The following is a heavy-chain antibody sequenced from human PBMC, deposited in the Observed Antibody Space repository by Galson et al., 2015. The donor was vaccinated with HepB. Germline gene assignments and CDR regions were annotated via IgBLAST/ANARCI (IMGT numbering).Heavy chain of an antibody. CDR2: INPSGGST. CDR1: GYTFTSYY. J-gene: IGHJ6*02. CDR3: ARAGSTATPAYGMDV. Sequence: SVKVSCKASGYTFTSYYMHWVRQAPGQGLEWMGIINPSGGSTSYAQKFQGRVTMTRDTSTSTVYMELSSLRSEDTAVYYCARAGSTATPAYGMDVWGQGTTVTVSS. D-gene: IGHD4-11*01. V-gene: IGHV1-46*03.